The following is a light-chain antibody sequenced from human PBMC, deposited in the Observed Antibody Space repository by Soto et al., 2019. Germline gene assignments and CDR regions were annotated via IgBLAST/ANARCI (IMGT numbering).Light chain of an antibody. CDR2: GAS. V-gene: IGKV1-39*01. J-gene: IGKJ5*01. CDR3: QQRYDTPLCT. Sequence: DIQMTQSPSSLSASVGDRVTITCRASQSISTYLNWYQQKPGKAPKLLIYGASTLQSGVPSRFSGSGSGTDFTLTITSLQPEDFATYYCQQRYDTPLCTFGQGTRLEI. CDR1: QSISTY.